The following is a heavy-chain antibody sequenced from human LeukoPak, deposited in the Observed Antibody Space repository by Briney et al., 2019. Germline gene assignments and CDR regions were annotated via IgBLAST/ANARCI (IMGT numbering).Heavy chain of an antibody. D-gene: IGHD2-2*02. J-gene: IGHJ4*02. V-gene: IGHV4-34*01. CDR3: ARRYTASPGERFDY. CDR1: GGSFSGYY. CDR2: INHSGST. Sequence: SETLSLTCVVYGGSFSGYYWSWIRQPPGKGLEWIGEINHSGSTNYNPSLKSRVTISVDTSKNQFSLKLSSVTAADTAVYYCARRYTASPGERFDYWGQGTLVTVSS.